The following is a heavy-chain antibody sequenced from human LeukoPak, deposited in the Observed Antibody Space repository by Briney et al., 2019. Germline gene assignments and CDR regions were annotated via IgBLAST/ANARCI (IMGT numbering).Heavy chain of an antibody. V-gene: IGHV3-33*01. CDR3: ARELAAAGPIDY. CDR1: GFTFSSYG. J-gene: IGHJ4*02. D-gene: IGHD6-13*01. Sequence: GGSLRLSCAASGFTFSSYGMPWVRQAPGKGLEWVAVIWYDGSNKYYADPVKGRFTISRDNSKNTLYLQMNSLRAEDTAVYYCARELAAAGPIDYWGQGTLVTVSS. CDR2: IWYDGSNK.